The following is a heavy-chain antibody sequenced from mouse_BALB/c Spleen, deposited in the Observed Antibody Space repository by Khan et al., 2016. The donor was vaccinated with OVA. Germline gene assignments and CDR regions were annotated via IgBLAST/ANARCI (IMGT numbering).Heavy chain of an antibody. CDR2: IWHDGST. CDR1: GFSLTNYG. Sequence: QVQLKQSGPGLVAPSQSLSITCTISGFSLTNYGVHWVRQPPGKGLEWLVVIWHDGSTTYNSALKSRLTISKDNSKSQVFLQMNSLQTDDTAMYFCARQPYYHYNVMDYWGQGTSVTVSS. V-gene: IGHV2-6-1*01. D-gene: IGHD2-10*01. J-gene: IGHJ4*01. CDR3: ARQPYYHYNVMDY.